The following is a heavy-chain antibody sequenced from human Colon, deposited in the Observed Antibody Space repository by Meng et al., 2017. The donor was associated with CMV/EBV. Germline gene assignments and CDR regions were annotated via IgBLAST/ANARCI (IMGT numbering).Heavy chain of an antibody. CDR2: IKSKTDGGTT. V-gene: IGHV3-15*01. CDR1: GFTFSNAW. J-gene: IGHJ4*02. D-gene: IGHD5-18*01. CDR3: TTDTAMVMFSTKHFDY. Sequence: EVQLVEPGXGLVKPGGARVLSCAAFGFTFSNAWISWVRQAPGKGLEWVGRIKSKTDGGTTDYAAPVKGRFTISRDDSKNTLYLQMNSLKTEDTAVYYCTTDTAMVMFSTKHFDYWGQGTLVTVSS.